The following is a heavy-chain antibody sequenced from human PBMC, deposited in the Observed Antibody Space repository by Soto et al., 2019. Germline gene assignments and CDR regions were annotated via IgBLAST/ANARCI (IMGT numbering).Heavy chain of an antibody. CDR2: INHSGST. D-gene: IGHD2-2*01. CDR1: GGSFSGYY. V-gene: IGHV4-34*01. J-gene: IGHJ4*02. CDR3: AQVPTANGGY. Sequence: QVQLQQWGAGLLKPSETLSLTCAVYGGSFSGYYWSWIRQPPGQGLEWIGEINHSGSTNYSPSLKSRVTISVDTSKNQFSLKLSSVTAADTAVYYCAQVPTANGGYWDQGTLVTVSS.